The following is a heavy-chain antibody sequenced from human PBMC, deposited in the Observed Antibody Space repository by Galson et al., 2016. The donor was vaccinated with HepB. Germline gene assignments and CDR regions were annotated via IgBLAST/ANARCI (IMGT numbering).Heavy chain of an antibody. J-gene: IGHJ4*02. CDR3: ARGPLLFGELAIDY. Sequence: SVKVSCKASGYTFTSYGISWVRQAPGQGLEWMGWISAYNGNTNYAQKPQGRVTMTTDTSTSTAYMELRSLRSDDTAVYYCARGPLLFGELAIDYWGQGTLVTVSS. V-gene: IGHV1-18*01. CDR1: GYTFTSYG. D-gene: IGHD3-10*01. CDR2: ISAYNGNT.